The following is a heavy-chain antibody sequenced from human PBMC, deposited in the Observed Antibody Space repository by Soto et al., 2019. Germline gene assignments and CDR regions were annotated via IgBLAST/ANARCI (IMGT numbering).Heavy chain of an antibody. CDR1: GFIFSNYV. V-gene: IGHV3-23*04. D-gene: IGHD1-26*01. CDR3: AKRPRALLTFDY. CDR2: ISDSGGTS. Sequence: EVQLVDSGGGLVQPGGSLRLSCAASGFIFSNYVMSWVRQAPGKGLEWVSSISDSGGTSYYADSVKGRFTISRDNSKNTLYLQMTSLRAEDTAISYCAKRPRALLTFDYWGQGTLVTVSS. J-gene: IGHJ4*02.